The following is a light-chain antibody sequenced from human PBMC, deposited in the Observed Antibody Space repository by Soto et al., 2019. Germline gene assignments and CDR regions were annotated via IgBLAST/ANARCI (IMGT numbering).Light chain of an antibody. CDR3: QVWDSGSSHVV. J-gene: IGLJ2*01. V-gene: IGLV3-21*04. Sequence: SYELTQPPSVSVAPGKTASISCGGNDIGSKGVHWYQQEPGQATVLVIYSDADLPPVIPAPFSGSNSANLATLTITRVEAGDEADYYCQVWDSGSSHVVFGGGTKLTVL. CDR1: DIGSKG. CDR2: SDA.